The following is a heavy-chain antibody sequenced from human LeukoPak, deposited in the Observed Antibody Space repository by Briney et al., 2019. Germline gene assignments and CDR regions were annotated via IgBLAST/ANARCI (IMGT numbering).Heavy chain of an antibody. V-gene: IGHV3-7*01. Sequence: PGGSLRLSCAASGVSFSSYWMSWVRQAPGKGLEWVANIKQDGSEKYYVDSVKGRFTISRDNAKNSLYLQMNSLRAEDTAVYYCANGRRTFDYWGQGTPVTVSS. CDR1: GVSFSSYW. CDR2: IKQDGSEK. CDR3: ANGRRTFDY. J-gene: IGHJ4*02.